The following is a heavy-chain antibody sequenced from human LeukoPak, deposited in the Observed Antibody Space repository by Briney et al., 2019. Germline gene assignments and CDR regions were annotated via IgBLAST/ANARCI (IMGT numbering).Heavy chain of an antibody. CDR1: GGSISSYY. V-gene: IGHV4-59*01. J-gene: IGHJ4*02. Sequence: SETLSLTCTVSGGSISSYYWSWIRQPPGKGLEWIGYIYYSGSTNYNPSLKSRVTISVDTSKNEFSLKLSSVTAADTAVYYCASSSWYVGLDYWGQGTLVTVSS. CDR2: IYYSGST. D-gene: IGHD6-13*01. CDR3: ASSSWYVGLDY.